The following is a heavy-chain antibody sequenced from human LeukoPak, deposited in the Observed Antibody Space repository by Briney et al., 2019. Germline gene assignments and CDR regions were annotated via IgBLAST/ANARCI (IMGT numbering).Heavy chain of an antibody. V-gene: IGHV4-31*03. CDR2: IYYSGSA. CDR1: GGSISSGGYY. Sequence: SETLSLTCTVSGGSISSGGYYWSWIRQHPGKGLEWIGCIYYSGSAYYSPSLKSRVTISVDTPKNQFSLKVSSVTAADTAVYYCARDRDSTPYFDYWGQGTLVTVSS. D-gene: IGHD2/OR15-2a*01. CDR3: ARDRDSTPYFDY. J-gene: IGHJ4*02.